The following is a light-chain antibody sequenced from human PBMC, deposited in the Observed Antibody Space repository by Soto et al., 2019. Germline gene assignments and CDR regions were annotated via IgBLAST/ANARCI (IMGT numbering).Light chain of an antibody. CDR3: QVWESSTVV. Sequence: SYELTQPLSVSVALGQTSRITCGGNNIQGKNVHWYQLNPGQAPVLVIYRDFNRPSGIPERFSGSNSWNTATLAISGAQAEDDADYYGQVWESSTVVFGGGTKLTVL. CDR2: RDF. CDR1: NIQGKN. J-gene: IGLJ3*02. V-gene: IGLV3-9*01.